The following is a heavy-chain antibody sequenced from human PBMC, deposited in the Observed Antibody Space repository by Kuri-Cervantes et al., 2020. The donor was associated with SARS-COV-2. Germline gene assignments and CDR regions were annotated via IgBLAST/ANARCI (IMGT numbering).Heavy chain of an antibody. J-gene: IGHJ4*02. CDR2: ISSSGSTI. CDR1: GFTFSDYY. V-gene: IGHV3-11*04. D-gene: IGHD2/OR15-2a*01. CDR3: ANSFYDTSSVPRLDY. Sequence: GESLKISCAASGFTFSDYYMSWIRQAPGKGLEWVSYISSSGSTIYYADSVKGRFTISRDNAKNSLYLQMNSLRAEDTAVYYCANSFYDTSSVPRLDYWGRGTLVTVSS.